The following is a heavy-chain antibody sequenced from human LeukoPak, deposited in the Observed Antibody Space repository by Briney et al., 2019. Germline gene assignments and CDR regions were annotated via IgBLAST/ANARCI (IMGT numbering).Heavy chain of an antibody. D-gene: IGHD3-22*01. CDR1: GGSISSYY. Sequence: PSETLSLTCTVSGGSISSYYWSWIRQPPGKGLEWIGYIYYSGSTNYNPSLKSRVTISVDTSKNQFSLKLSSVTAADTAVYYRARSRIVVAAPFDYWGQGTLVTVSS. V-gene: IGHV4-59*12. CDR3: ARSRIVVAAPFDY. CDR2: IYYSGST. J-gene: IGHJ4*02.